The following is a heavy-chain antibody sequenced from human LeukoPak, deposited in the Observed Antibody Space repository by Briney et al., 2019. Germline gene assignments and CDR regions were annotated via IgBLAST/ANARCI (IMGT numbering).Heavy chain of an antibody. Sequence: PGGSLRLSCAASGFTFSSYAMHWVRQAPGKGLEWVAVISYDGSNKYYADSVKGRFTISRDNSKNTLYLQMNSLRAEDTAVYYCARVDQYCSSTSCSVDYWGQGTLVTVSS. CDR3: ARVDQYCSSTSCSVDY. CDR1: GFTFSSYA. CDR2: ISYDGSNK. J-gene: IGHJ4*02. V-gene: IGHV3-30*01. D-gene: IGHD2-2*01.